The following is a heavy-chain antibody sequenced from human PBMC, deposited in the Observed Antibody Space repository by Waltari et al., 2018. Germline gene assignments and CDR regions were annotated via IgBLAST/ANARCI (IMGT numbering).Heavy chain of an antibody. CDR3: ARKLYGYYYYMDV. CDR2: IYYSGST. D-gene: IGHD3-16*01. J-gene: IGHJ6*03. CDR1: GGSISSYY. Sequence: QVQLQESGPGLVKPSETLSLTCTVSGGSISSYYWSWIRQPPGKGLEWIGYIYYSGSTNYNPSRKSRVTISVDTSKNQFSLKLSSVTAADTAVYYCARKLYGYYYYMDVWGKGTTVTVSS. V-gene: IGHV4-59*01.